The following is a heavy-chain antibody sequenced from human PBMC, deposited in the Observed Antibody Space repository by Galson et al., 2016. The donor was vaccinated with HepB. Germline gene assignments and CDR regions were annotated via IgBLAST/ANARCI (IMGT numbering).Heavy chain of an antibody. Sequence: SETLSLTCAVSDGSISNTDWWSWVRQPPGKGLGWIAEIYHTGSTNYNPSLKSRVTISVDKSKNQFSLRLGSVTAADTAVYYCARGHYYDSGSLFWLDPWGQGTLVTVSS. CDR2: IYHTGST. D-gene: IGHD3-10*01. CDR1: DGSISNTDW. V-gene: IGHV4-4*02. J-gene: IGHJ5*02. CDR3: ARGHYYDSGSLFWLDP.